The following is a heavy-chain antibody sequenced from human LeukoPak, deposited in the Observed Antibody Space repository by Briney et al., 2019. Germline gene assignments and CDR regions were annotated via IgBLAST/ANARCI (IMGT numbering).Heavy chain of an antibody. V-gene: IGHV3-21*01. J-gene: IGHJ4*02. CDR2: ISSTSSYI. CDR1: GFTFSSYS. CDR3: TSEYYYDSSGYFYVSSYFDY. D-gene: IGHD3-22*01. Sequence: GGSLRLSCAASGFTFSSYSMNWVRQAPGKGLEWVSSISSTSSYIYYADSVKGRFTISRDNAKNSLYLQMNSLRAEDTAVYYCTSEYYYDSSGYFYVSSYFDYWGQGTLVTVSS.